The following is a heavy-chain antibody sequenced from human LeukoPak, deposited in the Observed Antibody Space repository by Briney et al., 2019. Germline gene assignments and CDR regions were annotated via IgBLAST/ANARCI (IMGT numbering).Heavy chain of an antibody. CDR2: ISDDGRAI. D-gene: IGHD2-2*01. V-gene: IGHV3-11*01. CDR1: GFTFSDHY. J-gene: IGHJ4*02. Sequence: GGSLRLSCAASGFTFSDHYMSWIHQAQGKGLEWLCYISDDGRAIYYADSVKGRFTLSRDNSQNSLSLLMSSLRAEDTAVYYCARESKGPSVPFDFWGQGTLVTVSS. CDR3: ARESKGPSVPFDF.